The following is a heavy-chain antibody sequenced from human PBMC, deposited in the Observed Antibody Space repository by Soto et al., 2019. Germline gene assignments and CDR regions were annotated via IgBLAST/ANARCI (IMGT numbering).Heavy chain of an antibody. Sequence: GASVKVSCKASGGTFSSYAISWVRQAPGQGLEWMGGIIPIFGTANYAQKFQGRVTITADKSTSTAYMELSSLRSEDTAVYYCARDKSGYYFDYLQHWGQGTLVTVSS. CDR2: IIPIFGTA. J-gene: IGHJ1*01. D-gene: IGHD3-22*01. CDR3: ARDKSGYYFDYLQH. CDR1: GGTFSSYA. V-gene: IGHV1-69*06.